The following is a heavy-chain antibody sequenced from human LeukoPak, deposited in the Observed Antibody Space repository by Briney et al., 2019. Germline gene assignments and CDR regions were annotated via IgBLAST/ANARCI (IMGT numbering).Heavy chain of an antibody. CDR1: GFIFSNHA. Sequence: GGSLRLSCAVSGFIFSNHAMSWVRQAPGKGLEWVSAISGSGGSTYYADSVKGRFTISRDNSRNTLYLQMNSLRAEDTAVYYCAKDHDYYASGPIWGQGTMVTVSS. D-gene: IGHD3-10*01. J-gene: IGHJ3*02. CDR2: ISGSGGST. V-gene: IGHV3-23*01. CDR3: AKDHDYYASGPI.